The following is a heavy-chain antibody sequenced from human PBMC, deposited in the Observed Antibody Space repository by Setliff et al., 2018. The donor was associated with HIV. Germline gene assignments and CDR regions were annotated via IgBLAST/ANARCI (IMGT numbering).Heavy chain of an antibody. CDR1: GYSISSGYY. CDR2: MHYSGST. V-gene: IGHV4-38-2*01. J-gene: IGHJ5*02. Sequence: SETLSLTCAVSGYSISSGYYWGWIRQPPGKGLEWIGSMHYSGSTYYNPSLKSRVTISVDTSKNHFSLKLTTVTAADTAVYYCARRKAGWGELFGNWFDPWGQGTLVTVSS. CDR3: ARRKAGWGELFGNWFDP. D-gene: IGHD3-10*01.